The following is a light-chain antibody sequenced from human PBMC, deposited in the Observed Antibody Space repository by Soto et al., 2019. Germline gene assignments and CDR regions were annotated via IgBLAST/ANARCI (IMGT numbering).Light chain of an antibody. CDR2: GAP. CDR1: QSISSN. CDR3: QQYNDWPWT. Sequence: EIVMTQSPATLSVSPGERATLSCRASQSISSNLAWYQQKPGQAPRLLISGAPTRATGIPARFSGSGSGTEFTLTISSLQSEDFAVYYCQQYNDWPWTFGQGTKVEVK. V-gene: IGKV3-15*01. J-gene: IGKJ1*01.